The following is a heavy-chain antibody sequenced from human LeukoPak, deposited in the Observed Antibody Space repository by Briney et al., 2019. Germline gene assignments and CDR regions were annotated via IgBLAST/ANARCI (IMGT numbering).Heavy chain of an antibody. D-gene: IGHD6-19*01. J-gene: IGHJ2*01. V-gene: IGHV1-69*01. CDR2: IIPIFGTA. Sequence: SVKVSCKASGGTFSSYAIGWVRQAPGQGLEWMGGIIPIFGTANYAQKFQGRVTITADESTSTAYMELSSLRSEDTAVYYCARGHGGWLGYFDLWGRGTLVTVSS. CDR1: GGTFSSYA. CDR3: ARGHGGWLGYFDL.